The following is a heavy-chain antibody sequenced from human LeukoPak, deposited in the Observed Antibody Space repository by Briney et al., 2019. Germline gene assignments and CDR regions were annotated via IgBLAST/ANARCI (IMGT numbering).Heavy chain of an antibody. CDR1: GYSISSGYY. CDR3: ARFRTNDTSGYYGGSFDY. J-gene: IGHJ4*02. CDR2: IYQSGRT. D-gene: IGHD3-22*01. V-gene: IGHV4-38-2*02. Sequence: PSETLSLTCTVSGYSISSGYYWGWIRLPPGKGLEWIGNIYQSGRTYYNPSLKSRVTISVDTSKNQFSLKLSSVTAADTAVYYCARFRTNDTSGYYGGSFDYWGQGTLVTVSS.